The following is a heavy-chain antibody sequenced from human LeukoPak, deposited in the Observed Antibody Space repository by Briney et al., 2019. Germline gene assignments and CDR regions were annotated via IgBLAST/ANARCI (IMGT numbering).Heavy chain of an antibody. CDR1: GFTFSSYS. Sequence: GGSLRLSCAASGFTFSSYSMNWVRQAPGKGLEWVSSISSSSYIYYADSVKGRFTISRDNAKNSLYLQMNSLRAEDTAVYYCARVCGGDCSIDYWGQGTLVTVSS. V-gene: IGHV3-21*01. CDR2: ISSSSYI. CDR3: ARVCGGDCSIDY. D-gene: IGHD2-21*02. J-gene: IGHJ4*02.